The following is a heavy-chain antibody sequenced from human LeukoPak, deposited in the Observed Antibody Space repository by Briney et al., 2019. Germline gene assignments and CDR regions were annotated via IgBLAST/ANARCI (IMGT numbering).Heavy chain of an antibody. CDR3: ASAYTYVRLGDH. V-gene: IGHV3-74*01. J-gene: IGHJ4*02. CDR1: GLSFSNYW. Sequence: GGSLTLSCAVSGLSFSNYWMHWVRQAPGKGLVWVARTNLLGTAVDYADSVKGRFTISRDNAKNTLFLQMNSLRAEDTAVYYCASAYTYVRLGDHWGQGTLLTVSS. D-gene: IGHD3-16*01. CDR2: TNLLGTAV.